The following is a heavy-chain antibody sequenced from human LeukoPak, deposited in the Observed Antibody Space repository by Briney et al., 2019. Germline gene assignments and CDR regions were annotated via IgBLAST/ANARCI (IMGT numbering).Heavy chain of an antibody. CDR3: ARLIDWYFDL. CDR1: GFNFARYW. CDR2: IYIGHSDA. Sequence: GESLNISCEGSGFNFARYWIGWVRQMPGKGLDYMGIIYIGHSDARYSPSFQGHVTMSADKSTGTAFLQWSSLQASGTGIYYCARLIDWYFDLWGRGTLVTVSS. V-gene: IGHV5-51*01. J-gene: IGHJ2*01.